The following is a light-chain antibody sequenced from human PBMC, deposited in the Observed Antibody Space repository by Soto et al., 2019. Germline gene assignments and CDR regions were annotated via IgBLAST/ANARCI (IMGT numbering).Light chain of an antibody. J-gene: IGLJ2*01. V-gene: IGLV2-23*01. CDR1: SSDVASYNL. CDR3: CSYAGSSTVV. Sequence: QSVLTQPASVSGSPGQSITISCTGTSSDVASYNLVSWYQHHPGKVPKVMIYEDSRRPSGVSNRFSGSKSGNTASLTISGLQAEDEADYYCCSYAGSSTVVFGGGTKLTVL. CDR2: EDS.